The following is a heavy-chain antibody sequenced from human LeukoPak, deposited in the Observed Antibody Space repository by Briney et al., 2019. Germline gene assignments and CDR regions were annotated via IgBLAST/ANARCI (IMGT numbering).Heavy chain of an antibody. V-gene: IGHV1-46*01. Sequence: ASVKVSCKASGYTFTSYDINWVRQATGQGLEWMGIINPSGGSTSYAQKFQGRVTMTRDTSTSTVYMELSSLRSEDTAVYYCARADSSGYRDAFDIWGQGTMVTVSS. CDR1: GYTFTSYD. J-gene: IGHJ3*02. CDR3: ARADSSGYRDAFDI. D-gene: IGHD3-22*01. CDR2: INPSGGST.